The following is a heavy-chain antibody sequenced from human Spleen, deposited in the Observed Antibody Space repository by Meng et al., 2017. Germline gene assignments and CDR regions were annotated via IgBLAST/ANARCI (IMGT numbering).Heavy chain of an antibody. CDR1: GYTFAAYW. V-gene: IGHV1-46*01. CDR3: ARGPIGFYFDY. Sequence: QVQLGQLGPEVKKPGASVKRSCKPSGYTFAAYWIHWVRQAPGQGLECMGIINPRAGETSYAQKFQGRVTMTRDTSTSTVYMELSSLRSEDTAVYYCARGPIGFYFDYWGQGTLVTVSS. J-gene: IGHJ4*02. CDR2: INPRAGET. D-gene: IGHD2/OR15-2a*01.